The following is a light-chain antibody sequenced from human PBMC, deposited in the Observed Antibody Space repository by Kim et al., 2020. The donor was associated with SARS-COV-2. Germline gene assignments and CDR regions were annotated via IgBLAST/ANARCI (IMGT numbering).Light chain of an antibody. CDR1: QTVNSH. J-gene: IGKJ2*01. Sequence: SPGERATLSCRASQTVNSHLAWYQQKPGQAPRLLVYAASTRATGIPVRFSGSGSGTEFTLTISSLQSEDFAVYYCQQYNNWPPAYTFGQGTKLEI. V-gene: IGKV3-15*01. CDR2: AAS. CDR3: QQYNNWPPAYT.